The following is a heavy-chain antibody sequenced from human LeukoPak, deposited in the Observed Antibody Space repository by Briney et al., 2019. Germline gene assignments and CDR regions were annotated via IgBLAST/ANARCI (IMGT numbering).Heavy chain of an antibody. D-gene: IGHD3-22*01. CDR1: GGSISSYY. J-gene: IGHJ4*02. CDR3: ARDSGVYDSSGYWDY. CDR2: IYYSGST. Sequence: SETLSLTCTVSGGSISSYYWSWIRQPPGKGLEWIGYIYYSGSTNYNPSLKSRVTISVDTSKNQFSLELSSVTAADTAVYYCARDSGVYDSSGYWDYWGQGTLVTVSS. V-gene: IGHV4-59*01.